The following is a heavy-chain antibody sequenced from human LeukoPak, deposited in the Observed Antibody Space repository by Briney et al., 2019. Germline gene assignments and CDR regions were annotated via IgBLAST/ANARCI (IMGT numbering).Heavy chain of an antibody. CDR3: AKDGDTMSGTYYYDMDV. D-gene: IGHD1-26*01. V-gene: IGHV3-30*02. Sequence: GSLRLSCAASGFTFSNFGMHWVRQAPGKGLGWVAFIRYDGSNKYYADSVKGRFTISRDNSKNTLYLQMNSLRGEDTAVYYCAKDGDTMSGTYYYDMDVWGKGTTVTIS. J-gene: IGHJ6*03. CDR2: IRYDGSNK. CDR1: GFTFSNFG.